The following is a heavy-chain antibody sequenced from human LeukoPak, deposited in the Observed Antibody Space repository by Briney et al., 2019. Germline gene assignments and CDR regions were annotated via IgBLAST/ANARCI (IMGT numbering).Heavy chain of an antibody. CDR3: ARLTLTGSLN. V-gene: IGHV4-34*01. Sequence: SETLSLTCAVYGGSFSGYYWSWIRQPPGKGLEWIGEINHSGSTNYDPSLKSRVTISVDTSKNQFSLKLSSVTAADTAVYYCARLTLTGSLNWGQGTLVTVSS. J-gene: IGHJ4*02. CDR2: INHSGST. D-gene: IGHD7-27*01. CDR1: GGSFSGYY.